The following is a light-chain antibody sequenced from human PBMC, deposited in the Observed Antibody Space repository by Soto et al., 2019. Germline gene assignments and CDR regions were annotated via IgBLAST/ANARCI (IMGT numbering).Light chain of an antibody. CDR1: QDINNY. Sequence: DIQMTQSPSSLSASVGDRVTIICQASQDINNYLNWYQQKPGKSPKLLIYDSSNLEIGVPSRFSGRGYGTRFSFTISSLQPEDIATYYCQQFDNLPFTFGQGTRLEIK. CDR2: DSS. CDR3: QQFDNLPFT. V-gene: IGKV1-33*01. J-gene: IGKJ5*01.